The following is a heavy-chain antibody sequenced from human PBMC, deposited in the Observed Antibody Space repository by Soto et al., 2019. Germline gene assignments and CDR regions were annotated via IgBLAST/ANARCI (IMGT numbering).Heavy chain of an antibody. CDR3: AAPRDEYGSGISWFTYGMDV. Sequence: PXGSLRLTFLASGFTFSDYAMTWVRHVPGRGLDWVSSLNVAGGSTYYADSVRGRFTISRDNSQNTLFLQMNRLTVDDTAIYYCAAPRDEYGSGISWFTYGMDVWGQGTTVTVSS. CDR1: GFTFSDYA. V-gene: IGHV3-23*01. D-gene: IGHD3-10*01. J-gene: IGHJ6*02. CDR2: LNVAGGST.